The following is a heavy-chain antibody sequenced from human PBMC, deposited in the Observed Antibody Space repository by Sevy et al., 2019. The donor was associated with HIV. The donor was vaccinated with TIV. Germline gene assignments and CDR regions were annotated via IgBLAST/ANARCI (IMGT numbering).Heavy chain of an antibody. D-gene: IGHD3-22*01. CDR3: HGDYDSSQLASYYYYGMDV. CDR2: IRGSGGST. V-gene: IGHV3-23*01. Sequence: GGSLRLSCAASGFTFSSYAMSWVRQAPGKGLEWVSTIRGSGGSTYYADSVKGRFTISRDNSKNTLYFQMNSLRAGDTAVYYCHGDYDSSQLASYYYYGMDVWGQGTTVTVSS. J-gene: IGHJ6*02. CDR1: GFTFSSYA.